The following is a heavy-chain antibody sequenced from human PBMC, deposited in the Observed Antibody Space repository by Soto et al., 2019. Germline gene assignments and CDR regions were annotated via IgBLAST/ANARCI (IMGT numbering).Heavy chain of an antibody. D-gene: IGHD6-6*01. CDR1: GFTFTSSA. J-gene: IGHJ6*03. CDR3: AAGGYSSSSYYFYYMDV. V-gene: IGHV1-58*01. CDR2: IVVGSGNT. Sequence: ASVKVSCKASGFTFTSSAVQWVRQARGQRLEWIGWIVVGSGNTNYAQKFQERVTITRDMSTSTAYMELSSLRSEDTAVYYCAAGGYSSSSYYFYYMDVWGKGTTVTVSS.